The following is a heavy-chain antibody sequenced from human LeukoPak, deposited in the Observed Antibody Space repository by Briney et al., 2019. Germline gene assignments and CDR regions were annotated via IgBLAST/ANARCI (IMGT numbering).Heavy chain of an antibody. D-gene: IGHD6-13*01. V-gene: IGHV1-2*02. CDR1: GYTFTGYY. CDR2: INPNSGGT. CDR3: ARDRRYSSSWYFSL. Sequence: ASVKVSCKASGYTFTGYYMHWVRQAPGQGLEWMGWINPNSGGTNYAQKFQGRVTMTRDTSISTAYMELSRLRSDDTAVYYCARDRRYSSSWYFSLWGQGTLVTVSS. J-gene: IGHJ4*02.